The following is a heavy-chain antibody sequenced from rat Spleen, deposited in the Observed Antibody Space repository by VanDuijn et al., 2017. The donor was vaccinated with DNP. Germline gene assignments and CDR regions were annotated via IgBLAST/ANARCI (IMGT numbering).Heavy chain of an antibody. J-gene: IGHJ2*01. D-gene: IGHD1-11*01. V-gene: IGHV5-25*01. CDR3: AKGPNYGGWNDYFDY. CDR2: ISNTGDNT. CDR1: GFIFSNYW. Sequence: EVRLVESDGGLIQPGRSMKLSCAASGFIFSNYWMTWIRQAPGKGLEWVASISNTGDNTYYSDPVKGRFTVSRDNAKSTLYLQMDSLRSEDTAIYYCAKGPNYGGWNDYFDYWGQGVMVTVSS.